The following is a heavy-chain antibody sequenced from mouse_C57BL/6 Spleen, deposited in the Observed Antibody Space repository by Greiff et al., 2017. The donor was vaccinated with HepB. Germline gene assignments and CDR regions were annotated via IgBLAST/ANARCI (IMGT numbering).Heavy chain of an antibody. J-gene: IGHJ4*01. D-gene: IGHD1-1*01. V-gene: IGHV2-5*01. CDR1: GFSLTSYG. CDR2: IWRGGST. CDR3: AKSPLYGSSSSYAMDY. Sequence: VQVVESGPGLVQPSQSLSITCTVSGFSLTSYGVHWVRQSPGKGLEWLGVIWRGGSTDYNAAFMSRLSITKDNSKSQVFFKMNSLQADDTAIYYCAKSPLYGSSSSYAMDYWGQGTSVTVSS.